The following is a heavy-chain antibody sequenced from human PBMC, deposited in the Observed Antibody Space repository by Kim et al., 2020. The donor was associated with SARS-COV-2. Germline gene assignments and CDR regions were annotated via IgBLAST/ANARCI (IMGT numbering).Heavy chain of an antibody. CDR1: GYTFTGYY. D-gene: IGHD3-10*01. CDR2: INPNSGGT. Sequence: ASVKVSCKASGYTFTGYYMHWVRQAPGQGLEWMGWINPNSGGTNYAQKFQGRVTMTRDTSISTVYMELSRLRSDDTAVYYCATERGIYGSGSYGLFDYWGQGTLVTVSS. V-gene: IGHV1-2*02. J-gene: IGHJ4*02. CDR3: ATERGIYGSGSYGLFDY.